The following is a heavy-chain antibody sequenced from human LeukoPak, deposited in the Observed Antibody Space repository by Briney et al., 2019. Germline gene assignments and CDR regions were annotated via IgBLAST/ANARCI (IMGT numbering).Heavy chain of an antibody. CDR2: IYYSGST. CDR3: ARVGLVGSSWYSDYYGMDV. CDR1: GGSFSGYY. Sequence: SETLSLTCAVYGGSFSGYYWSWIRQPPGKGLDWIGYIYYSGSTNYNPSLKSRVTISVDTSKNQFSLKLSSVTAADTAVYYCARVGLVGSSWYSDYYGMDVWGQGTTVTVSS. D-gene: IGHD6-13*01. V-gene: IGHV4-59*01. J-gene: IGHJ6*02.